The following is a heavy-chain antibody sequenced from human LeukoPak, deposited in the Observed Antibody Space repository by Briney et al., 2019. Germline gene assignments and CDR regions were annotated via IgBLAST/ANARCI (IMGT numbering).Heavy chain of an antibody. V-gene: IGHV3-48*01. D-gene: IGHD1-26*01. Sequence: GGSLRLSCAASGFIFKNYGMHWARQAPGKGLEWVSYISSSSSTIYYADSVKGRFTISRDNAKNSLYLQMNSLRAEDTAVCYCARALMGIVGALSAAFDIWGQGTMVTVSS. CDR3: ARALMGIVGALSAAFDI. J-gene: IGHJ3*02. CDR2: ISSSSSTI. CDR1: GFIFKNYG.